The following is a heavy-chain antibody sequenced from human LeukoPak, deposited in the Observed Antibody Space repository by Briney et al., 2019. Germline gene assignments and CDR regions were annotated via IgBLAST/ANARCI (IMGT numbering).Heavy chain of an antibody. CDR1: GFTFSSYG. Sequence: GGSLRLSCAASGFTFSSYGLHWVRQAPGKGLEWVAVIWYDGSKTYYADSVKGRFTISKDNPKNTLYLQMNSLRAEDTAVYHCARDRGEMATDYWGQGTLVTVSS. CDR2: IWYDGSKT. CDR3: ARDRGEMATDY. D-gene: IGHD5-24*01. J-gene: IGHJ4*02. V-gene: IGHV3-33*01.